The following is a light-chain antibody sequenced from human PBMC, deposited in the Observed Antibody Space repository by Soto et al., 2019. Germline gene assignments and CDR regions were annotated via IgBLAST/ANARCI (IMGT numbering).Light chain of an antibody. CDR3: QHYNGWPYT. J-gene: IGKJ2*01. Sequence: ETVMTQSPATLSVSPGERATLSCRASQSVSSNLAWYQQKPGQAPRLLIYGASNRATGIPARFSGSGSGTDFTLTITSLQSADFAVYYCQHYNGWPYTFGQGTKLEIK. V-gene: IGKV3-15*01. CDR2: GAS. CDR1: QSVSSN.